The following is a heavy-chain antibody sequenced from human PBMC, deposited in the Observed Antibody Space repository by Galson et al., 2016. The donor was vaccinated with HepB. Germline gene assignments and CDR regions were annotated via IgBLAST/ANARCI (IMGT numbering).Heavy chain of an antibody. CDR2: IFHTGTT. CDR3: ARHTSVPKTRGFDM. D-gene: IGHD4-11*01. J-gene: IGHJ3*02. Sequence: SETLSLTCAVSGDSISGATWWSWVRQSPEQGLEWIGEIFHTGTTHYNPSFESRVPISMDQSQNQLSLSLNAVTAADTAVYYCARHTSVPKTRGFDMWGPGTMVIVSS. V-gene: IGHV4-4*02. CDR1: GDSISGATW.